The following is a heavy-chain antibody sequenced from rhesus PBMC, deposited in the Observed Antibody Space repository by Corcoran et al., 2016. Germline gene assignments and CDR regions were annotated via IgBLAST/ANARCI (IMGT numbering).Heavy chain of an antibody. J-gene: IGHJ4*01. CDR2: IIVSSGST. V-gene: IGHV4-65*01. CDR3: ANVGVTNIDY. D-gene: IGHD2-39*02. Sequence: QVQLQESGPGLVKPSETLSLTCAVSGGSVSSSNWWSWIRQPPGKRLEWIGYIIVSSGSTYYNHSLKSRLTISTDTSKNQFSLKLSSVTAADTAVYYCANVGVTNIDYWGQGVLVTVSS. CDR1: GGSVSSSNW.